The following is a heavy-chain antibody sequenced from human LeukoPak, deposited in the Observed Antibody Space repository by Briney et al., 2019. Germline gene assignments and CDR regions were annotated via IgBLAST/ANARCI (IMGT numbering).Heavy chain of an antibody. V-gene: IGHV3-7*01. Sequence: GGSLRLSCAASEFTSSAFWMTWVRRPPGKGLEWVANINKDGTEKEYVDSVKGRFSIFRDNAKNSVFLQMNSLRAEDTAVYYCAIFAGAVPGNLLLWGSGTTVIVSA. CDR1: EFTSSAFW. CDR2: INKDGTEK. D-gene: IGHD2-8*02. J-gene: IGHJ6*04. CDR3: AIFAGAVPGNLLL.